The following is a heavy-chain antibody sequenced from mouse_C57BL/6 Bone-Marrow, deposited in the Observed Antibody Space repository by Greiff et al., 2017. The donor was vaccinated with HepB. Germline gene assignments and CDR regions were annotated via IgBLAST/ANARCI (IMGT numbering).Heavy chain of an antibody. D-gene: IGHD1-1*01. CDR2: IYPGGGYT. J-gene: IGHJ1*03. Sequence: VQLQQSGAELVRPGTSVKMSCKASGYTFTNYWIGWAKQRPGHGLEWIGDIYPGGGYTNYNEKFKGKATLTADKSSSTAYMQFSSLTSEDSAIYYCARRGFYYYGSSYDWYFDVWGTGTTVTVSS. CDR3: ARRGFYYYGSSYDWYFDV. V-gene: IGHV1-63*01. CDR1: GYTFTNYW.